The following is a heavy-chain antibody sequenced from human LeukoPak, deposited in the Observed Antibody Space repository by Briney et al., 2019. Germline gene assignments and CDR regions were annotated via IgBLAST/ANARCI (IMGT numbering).Heavy chain of an antibody. CDR1: GYTFTSYY. V-gene: IGHV1-46*01. Sequence: GASVKVSCKASGYTFTSYYMHWVRQAPGQGLEWMGIINPSGGSTSYAQKFQGRVTMTRDTSTSTVYMELSSLRSEDTAVYHCARERMSGYDFDYWGQGTLVTVSS. CDR3: ARERMSGYDFDY. J-gene: IGHJ4*02. CDR2: INPSGGST. D-gene: IGHD5-12*01.